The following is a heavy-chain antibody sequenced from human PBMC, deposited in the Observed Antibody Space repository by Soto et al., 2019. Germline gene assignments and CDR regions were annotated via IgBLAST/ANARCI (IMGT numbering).Heavy chain of an antibody. CDR2: INPNSGGT. Sequence: ASVKVSCKASGYTFTAYYMHWVRQAPGQGLEWKGWINPNSGGTNYAQKFQGWVTMTRDTSISTAYMELSRLRSDDTAVYYCARGMTVGAYGNWAQGTLVTVSS. V-gene: IGHV1-2*04. D-gene: IGHD1-26*01. CDR3: ARGMTVGAYGN. J-gene: IGHJ1*01. CDR1: GYTFTAYY.